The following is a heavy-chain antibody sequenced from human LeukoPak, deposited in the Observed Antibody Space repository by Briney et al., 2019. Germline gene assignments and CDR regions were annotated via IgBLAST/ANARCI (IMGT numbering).Heavy chain of an antibody. CDR2: ISSSGGST. V-gene: IGHV3-23*01. Sequence: GGSLRLSCAASGFPFSSYAMSWVRQAPGKGLEWVSAISSSGGSTNYADSVKGRFTISRDNAKNTLYLQMNSLRAEDTALYYCVRGAAGDYWGQGTLVTVSS. CDR1: GFPFSSYA. CDR3: VRGAAGDY. J-gene: IGHJ4*02. D-gene: IGHD2-15*01.